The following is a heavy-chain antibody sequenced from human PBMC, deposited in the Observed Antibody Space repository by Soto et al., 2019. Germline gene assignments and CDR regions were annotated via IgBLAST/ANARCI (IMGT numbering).Heavy chain of an antibody. Sequence: EVQLVESGGDLVQPGGSLKLSCTGIGFNFSGSDLHWVRQPSGKGLEWVCRIRGRAKKYSTSYAASVRGRFYLSRDDSKNTALLPMNTPRDDGKGLYFCFGRSGDSPQAIWDQGTLVTVSS. V-gene: IGHV3-73*01. D-gene: IGHD4-17*01. CDR2: IRGRAKKYST. CDR1: GFNFSGSD. CDR3: FGRSGDSPQAI. J-gene: IGHJ4*02.